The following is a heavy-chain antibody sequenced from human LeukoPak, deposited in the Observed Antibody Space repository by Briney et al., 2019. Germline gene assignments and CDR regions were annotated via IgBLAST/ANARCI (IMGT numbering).Heavy chain of an antibody. J-gene: IGHJ5*02. V-gene: IGHV5-51*01. Sequence: GESLKISCKGSGYSFTSYWIGWVRRMPGKGLEWMGIIYPGDSDTRYSPSFQGQVTISADKSISTAYLQWSSLKASDTAMYYCARQGCSSTSCYEDWFDPWGQGTLVTVSS. CDR1: GYSFTSYW. CDR2: IYPGDSDT. D-gene: IGHD2-2*01. CDR3: ARQGCSSTSCYEDWFDP.